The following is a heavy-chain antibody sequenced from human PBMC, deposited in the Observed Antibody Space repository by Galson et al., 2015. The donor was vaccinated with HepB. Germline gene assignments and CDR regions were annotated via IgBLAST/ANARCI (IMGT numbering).Heavy chain of an antibody. CDR2: IYYSGSS. CDR1: GGSINSGDYY. CDR3: AGGGSQAAYYFDS. V-gene: IGHV4-31*03. Sequence: TLSLTCTVSGGSINSGDYYWSWIRQHPGKGLEWIGYIYYSGSSYYNPSLNSRLTMSIDTSKNHFSLKLSSVTAADTAVYYCAGGGSQAAYYFDSWGQGILVTVSS. D-gene: IGHD6-25*01. J-gene: IGHJ4*02.